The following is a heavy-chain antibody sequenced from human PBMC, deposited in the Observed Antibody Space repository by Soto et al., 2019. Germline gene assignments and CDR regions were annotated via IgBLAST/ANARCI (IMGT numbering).Heavy chain of an antibody. CDR2: INPSGGST. V-gene: IGHV1-46*01. Sequence: VASVKVSCKASGYTFTSYYMHWVRQAPGQGLEWMGIINPSGGSTSYAQKFQGRVTMTRDTSTSTVYMELSSLRSEDTAVYYCARVVHFWSGYYTDYYGMDVWGQGTTVTVSS. CDR1: GYTFTSYY. D-gene: IGHD3-3*02. J-gene: IGHJ6*02. CDR3: ARVVHFWSGYYTDYYGMDV.